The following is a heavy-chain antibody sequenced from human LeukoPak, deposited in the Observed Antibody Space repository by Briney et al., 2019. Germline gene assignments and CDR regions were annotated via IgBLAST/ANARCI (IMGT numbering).Heavy chain of an antibody. CDR2: INHSGST. Sequence: PSEALSLTCTVSGGSISSYYWSWIRQPPGKGLEWIGEINHSGSTNYNPSLKSRVTISVDTSKNQFSLKLSSVTAADTAVYYCARGRIAAAGTDFDYWGQGTLVTVSS. CDR3: ARGRIAAAGTDFDY. CDR1: GGSISSYY. V-gene: IGHV4-34*01. D-gene: IGHD6-13*01. J-gene: IGHJ4*02.